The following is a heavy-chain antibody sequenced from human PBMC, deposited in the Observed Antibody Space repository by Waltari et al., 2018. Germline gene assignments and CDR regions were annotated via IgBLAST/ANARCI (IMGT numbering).Heavy chain of an antibody. CDR2: INHSGST. CDR3: ARIRGYYRWFDP. V-gene: IGHV4-34*01. J-gene: IGHJ5*02. CDR1: GGSFSGYY. D-gene: IGHD3-3*01. Sequence: QVQLQQWGAGLLKPSETLSLTCAVYGGSFSGYYWSWIRQPPGKGLEWIGEINHSGSTNYSPSLKSRVTISVDTSKNQFSRKLSSVTAADTAVYYCARIRGYYRWFDPWGQGTLVTVSS.